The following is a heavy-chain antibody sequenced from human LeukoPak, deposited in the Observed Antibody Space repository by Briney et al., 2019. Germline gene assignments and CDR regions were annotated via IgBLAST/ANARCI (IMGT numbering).Heavy chain of an antibody. CDR3: ARGQRCRRAYYYDSSGYPFDY. D-gene: IGHD3-22*01. CDR2: IWYDGSEI. CDR1: GFTFSTYG. J-gene: IGHJ4*02. V-gene: IGHV3-30*02. Sequence: GESLRLSCAMSGFTFSTYGMHWVRQAPGKGLEWVAYIWYDGSEIHYADSVKGRFPISRDNSKNTVYLHIRSLRGEHTAVYYFARGQRCRRAYYYDSSGYPFDYWGQGTLVTVSS.